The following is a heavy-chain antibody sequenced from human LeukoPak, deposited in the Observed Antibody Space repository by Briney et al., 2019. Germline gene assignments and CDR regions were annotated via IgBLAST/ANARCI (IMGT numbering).Heavy chain of an antibody. Sequence: ASVKVSCKASGYTFTSYGISWVRQAPGQGLEWMGWISAYNGNTNYAQKLQGRVTITADESTSTAYMELSSLRSEDTAVYYCARAFTTMVRGVIARFDPWGQGTLVTVSS. CDR3: ARAFTTMVRGVIARFDP. CDR1: GYTFTSYG. CDR2: ISAYNGNT. V-gene: IGHV1-18*01. D-gene: IGHD3-10*01. J-gene: IGHJ5*02.